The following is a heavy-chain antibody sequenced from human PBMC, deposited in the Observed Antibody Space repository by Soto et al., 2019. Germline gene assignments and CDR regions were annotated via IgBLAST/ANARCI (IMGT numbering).Heavy chain of an antibody. D-gene: IGHD5-12*01. CDR2: IIPILGIA. Sequence: QVQLVQSGAEVKKPGSSVKVSCKASGGTFSSYTISWVRQAPGQGLEWMGRIIPILGIANYAQKFQGRVTITADKSTSTAYRELSSLRSADTAVYYWAMGVEMATIADYWGQGTLVTVSS. J-gene: IGHJ4*02. V-gene: IGHV1-69*02. CDR3: AMGVEMATIADY. CDR1: GGTFSSYT.